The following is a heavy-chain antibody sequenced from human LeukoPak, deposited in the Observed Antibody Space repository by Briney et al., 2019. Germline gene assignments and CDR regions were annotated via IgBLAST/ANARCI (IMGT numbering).Heavy chain of an antibody. V-gene: IGHV3-30-3*01. CDR1: GFTFSNYA. Sequence: PGRSLRLSCAASGFTFSNYAMHWVRQAPGKGLEWVAVMSYDGSNKYYADSVKGRFTISRDNSKNTLYLQMNSLRAEDTALYYCARDLGGSGSYYTGTDNWFDPWGQGTLVTVSS. D-gene: IGHD3-10*01. CDR2: MSYDGSNK. CDR3: ARDLGGSGSYYTGTDNWFDP. J-gene: IGHJ5*02.